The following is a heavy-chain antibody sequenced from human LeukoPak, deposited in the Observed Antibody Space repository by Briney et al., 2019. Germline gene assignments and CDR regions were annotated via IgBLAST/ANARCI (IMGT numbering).Heavy chain of an antibody. Sequence: PSETLSLTCAVYGGSFSGYYWSWIRQPPGKGLEWIGEINHSGSTNYNPSLKSRVTISVDTSKNQFSLKLSSVTAADTAVYYCARYTYSSSWYPNWFDPWAREPWSPSPQ. CDR1: GGSFSGYY. D-gene: IGHD6-13*01. V-gene: IGHV4-34*01. J-gene: IGHJ5*02. CDR3: ARYTYSSSWYPNWFDP. CDR2: INHSGST.